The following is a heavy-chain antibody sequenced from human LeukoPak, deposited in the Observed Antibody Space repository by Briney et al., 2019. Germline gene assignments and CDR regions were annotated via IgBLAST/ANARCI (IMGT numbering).Heavy chain of an antibody. CDR3: ARGMGNTAMVYYYYGMDV. V-gene: IGHV4-4*07. Sequence: PSETLSLTCTVSGGSISSYYWSWIRQPAGKGLEWIGRIYTSGSTNYNPSLKSRVTMSVDTSKNQFSLKLSSVTAADTAVYYCARGMGNTAMVYYYYGMDVWGQGTTVTVSS. CDR1: GGSISSYY. J-gene: IGHJ6*02. D-gene: IGHD5-18*01. CDR2: IYTSGST.